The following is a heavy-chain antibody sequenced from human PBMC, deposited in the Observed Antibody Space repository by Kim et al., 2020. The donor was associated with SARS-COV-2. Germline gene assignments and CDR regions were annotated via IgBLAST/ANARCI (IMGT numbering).Heavy chain of an antibody. CDR3: AKAMVRGVNAIKYFDY. D-gene: IGHD3-10*01. Sequence: GGSLRLSCAASGFTFSSYGMHWVRQAPGKGLEWVAVISYDGSNKYYADSVKGRFTISRDNSKNTLYLQMNSLRAEDTAVYYCAKAMVRGVNAIKYFDYWGQGTLVTVSS. CDR1: GFTFSSYG. V-gene: IGHV3-30*18. CDR2: ISYDGSNK. J-gene: IGHJ4*02.